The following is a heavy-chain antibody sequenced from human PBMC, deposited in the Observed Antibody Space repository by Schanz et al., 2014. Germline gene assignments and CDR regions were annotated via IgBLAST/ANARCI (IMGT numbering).Heavy chain of an antibody. J-gene: IGHJ6*02. CDR3: ARAPSTVTTSVYYYGMDV. V-gene: IGHV3-30*04. D-gene: IGHD4-17*01. Sequence: QVQLVESGGCVVQPGRSLRLSCAASGFTFSSYALHWVRQAPVKGLEWVAVISYDGTNTHYADSVKGRFTISRDNSKRTLYLEMNSLRGEDTAAYYCARAPSTVTTSVYYYGMDVWGQGTTVTVSS. CDR2: ISYDGTNT. CDR1: GFTFSSYA.